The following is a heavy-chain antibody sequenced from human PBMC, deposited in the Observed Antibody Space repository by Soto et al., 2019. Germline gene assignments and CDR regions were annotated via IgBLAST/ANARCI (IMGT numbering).Heavy chain of an antibody. Sequence: QVQLVQSGAEVKKPGSSVKVSCKASGGTFSRYAISWVRQAPGQGLEWMGGITPMFGTANYAQKFQGRVTISADESTSTVHRALRRLRSEDTAVHYCAQTLGSAVAGPGRFDLWGRGTLVIVSS. CDR2: ITPMFGTA. D-gene: IGHD6-19*01. J-gene: IGHJ2*01. CDR1: GGTFSRYA. V-gene: IGHV1-69*12. CDR3: AQTLGSAVAGPGRFDL.